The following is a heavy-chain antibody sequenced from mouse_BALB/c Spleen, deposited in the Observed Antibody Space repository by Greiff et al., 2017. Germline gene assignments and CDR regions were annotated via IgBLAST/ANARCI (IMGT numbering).Heavy chain of an antibody. V-gene: IGHV5-17*02. Sequence: EVQLVESGGGLVQPGGSRKLSCAASGFTFSSFGMHWVRQAPEKGLEWVAYISSGSSTIYYADTVKGRFTISRDNPKNTLFLQMTSLRSEDTAMYYCARRGGYDGAMDYWGQGTSVTVSS. CDR3: ARRGGYDGAMDY. J-gene: IGHJ4*01. CDR2: ISSGSSTI. D-gene: IGHD2-2*01. CDR1: GFTFSSFG.